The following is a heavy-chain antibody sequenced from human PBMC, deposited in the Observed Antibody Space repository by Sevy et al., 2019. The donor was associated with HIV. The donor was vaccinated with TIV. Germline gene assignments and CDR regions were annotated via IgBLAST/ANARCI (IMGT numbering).Heavy chain of an antibody. V-gene: IGHV1-69*13. J-gene: IGHJ6*02. CDR3: ARSTISGVVIKYYYGMDV. CDR2: IIPIFGTA. D-gene: IGHD3-3*01. Sequence: ASVKVSCKASGGTFSSYAISWVRQAPGQGLEWMGGIIPIFGTANYAQKFQGIVTITADESTSTAYMELSSLRSEDTAVYYCARSTISGVVIKYYYGMDVWGQGTTVTVSS. CDR1: GGTFSSYA.